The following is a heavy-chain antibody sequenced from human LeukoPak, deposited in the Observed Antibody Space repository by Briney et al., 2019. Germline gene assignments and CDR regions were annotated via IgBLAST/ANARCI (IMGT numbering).Heavy chain of an antibody. Sequence: ASVKVSCKASGGTFSSYAISWVRQAPGQGLEWMGWISGYTGNTNYAQKLQGGVSMTTDTSTTTVYMELRSLRSDDTAVYYCARDLSMIGGVTDDYWGQGTLVTVSS. D-gene: IGHD3-16*01. CDR2: ISGYTGNT. CDR1: GGTFSSYA. V-gene: IGHV1-18*01. J-gene: IGHJ4*02. CDR3: ARDLSMIGGVTDDY.